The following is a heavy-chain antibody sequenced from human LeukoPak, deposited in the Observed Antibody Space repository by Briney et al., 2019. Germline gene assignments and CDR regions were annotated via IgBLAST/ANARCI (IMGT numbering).Heavy chain of an antibody. V-gene: IGHV3-7*04. J-gene: IGHJ4*02. CDR2: IKQDGSEK. Sequence: PGGSLRLSCAASGFTFSSFWMSWVRHSPGKRLGWVANIKQDGSEKYYVDSVKGRFTISRDNAKNSLYLQMNSLRAEDTAVYYCARVSIAAAGTFCYFDYWGQGTLVTVSS. CDR1: GFTFSSFW. D-gene: IGHD6-13*01. CDR3: ARVSIAAAGTFCYFDY.